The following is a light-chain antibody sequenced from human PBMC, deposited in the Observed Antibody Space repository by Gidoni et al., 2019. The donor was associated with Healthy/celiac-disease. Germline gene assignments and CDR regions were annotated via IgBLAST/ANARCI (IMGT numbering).Light chain of an antibody. V-gene: IGKV1-39*01. J-gene: IGKJ5*01. Sequence: DIQMTQSPSSLSASVGDRVTTTCRASQSISSYLNWYQQKPGKAPKLLIYAASSLQSGVPSRFSGSGSGTDFTLTISRLQPEDFATYYCQQSYSTSITFGQGTRLEIK. CDR1: QSISSY. CDR3: QQSYSTSIT. CDR2: AAS.